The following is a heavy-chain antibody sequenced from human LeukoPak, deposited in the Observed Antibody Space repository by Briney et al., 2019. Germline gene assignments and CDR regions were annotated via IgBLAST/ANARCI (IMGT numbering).Heavy chain of an antibody. CDR3: ARGAPDILTGWPPGFDY. D-gene: IGHD3-9*01. J-gene: IGHJ4*02. CDR2: IIPIFGTA. V-gene: IGHV1-69*01. CDR1: GGTFSSYA. Sequence: GSSVKVSCKASGGTFSSYAISWVRQAPGQGLEWMGGIIPIFGTANYAQKFQGRVTITADESTSTAHMELSSLRSEDTAVYYCARGAPDILTGWPPGFDYWGQGTLVTVSS.